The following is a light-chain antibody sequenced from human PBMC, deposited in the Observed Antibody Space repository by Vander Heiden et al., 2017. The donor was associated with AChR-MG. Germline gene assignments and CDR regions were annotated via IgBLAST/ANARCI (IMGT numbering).Light chain of an antibody. CDR2: DAS. CDR3: QQYKDWPPEYT. V-gene: IGKV3-15*01. J-gene: IGKJ2*01. Sequence: LVPTQSPATLSVSPGDTATLSCRASQTVSSHLAWYQHKPGQAPRLLIYDASTRATGIPGRVSGGGYGTEFTLTITSLQSEDFAVYYCQQYKDWPPEYTFGQGSKLEI. CDR1: QTVSSH.